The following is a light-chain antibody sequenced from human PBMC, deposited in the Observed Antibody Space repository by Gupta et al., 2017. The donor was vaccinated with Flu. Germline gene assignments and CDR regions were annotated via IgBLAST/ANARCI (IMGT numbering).Light chain of an antibody. CDR1: QRVSSSY. Sequence: EIALTQHPGSMSLSPGERATLSCRASQRVSSSYLAWYQQKPGQAPRLLIYGASSRATGIPDRFSGSGSGTDFTLTISRLEPEDFAVYYCQQYGSSPRSFGQGTKLEIK. J-gene: IGKJ2*03. CDR3: QQYGSSPRS. CDR2: GAS. V-gene: IGKV3-20*01.